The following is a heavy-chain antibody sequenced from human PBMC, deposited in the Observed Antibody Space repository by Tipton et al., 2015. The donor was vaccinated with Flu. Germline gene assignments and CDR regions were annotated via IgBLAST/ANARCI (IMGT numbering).Heavy chain of an antibody. J-gene: IGHJ4*02. CDR2: RFTSEST. CDR3: ARDEENGYYLY. V-gene: IGHV4-4*07. D-gene: IGHD4-17*01. CDR1: GGSLNYYY. Sequence: TLSLTCTVSGGSLNYYYWSWIRQPAGKGLEWIGRRFTSESTNYNSSLKGRVTMSVDTSKNQFSLKLSSVIAADTAMYYCARDEENGYYLYWGQGILVTVSS.